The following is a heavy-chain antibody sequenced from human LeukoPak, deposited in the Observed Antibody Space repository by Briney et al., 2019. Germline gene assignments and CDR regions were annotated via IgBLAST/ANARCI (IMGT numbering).Heavy chain of an antibody. CDR3: ITDYG. D-gene: IGHD4-17*01. CDR1: GFTVSSAW. V-gene: IGHV3-15*01. Sequence: PWGSHRLSRKLSGFTVSSAWMHWVRQAPGKGLEWVGCLKRESDGRTPDCAAPVKGRFIISRDDSKNTLYLQMNSLKTEDTAVYYCITDYGGGQGTLVT. CDR2: LKRESDGRTP. J-gene: IGHJ4*02.